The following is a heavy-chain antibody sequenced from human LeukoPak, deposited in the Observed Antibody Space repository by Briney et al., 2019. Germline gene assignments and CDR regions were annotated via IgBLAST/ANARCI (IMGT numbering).Heavy chain of an antibody. J-gene: IGHJ6*02. Sequence: GGSLRLSCTASGFTFGDYAMSWVRQAPGKGREWVGFIRSKAYGGTTEYAASVKGRFTISRDDSKSIAYLQMNSLKTEDTAVYYCKVSYGSGNYYGMDVWGQGTTVTVSS. D-gene: IGHD3-10*01. CDR3: KVSYGSGNYYGMDV. V-gene: IGHV3-49*04. CDR1: GFTFGDYA. CDR2: IRSKAYGGTT.